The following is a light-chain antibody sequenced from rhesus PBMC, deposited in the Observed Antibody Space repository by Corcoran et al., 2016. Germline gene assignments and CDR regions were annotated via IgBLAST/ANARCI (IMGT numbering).Light chain of an antibody. CDR3: LQYNSDPYS. CDR2: AAS. CDR1: QGISTY. Sequence: DIQMTQSPSSLSASVGDRVTITCRASQGISTYLNWYQQKPGKAPKSLIYAASRLESGVPSRFSGSGSGTDFTLPISSLQPEDFATYYCLQYNSDPYSFGQGTKVEIE. J-gene: IGKJ2*01. V-gene: IGKV1-43*02.